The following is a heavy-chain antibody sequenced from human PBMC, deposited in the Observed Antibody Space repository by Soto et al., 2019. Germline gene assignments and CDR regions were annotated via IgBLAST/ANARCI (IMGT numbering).Heavy chain of an antibody. D-gene: IGHD5-18*01. J-gene: IGHJ4*02. CDR2: ISYDGSNK. Sequence: QVQLVESGGGVVQPGRSLRLSCAASGFTFSSYGMHWVRQAPGKGLEWVAVISYDGSNKYYADSVKGRFTISRDNSKNTLYPQMNSLRAEDTAVYYCAAEVDTAMVPDDYWGQGTLVTVSS. CDR3: AAEVDTAMVPDDY. CDR1: GFTFSSYG. V-gene: IGHV3-30*03.